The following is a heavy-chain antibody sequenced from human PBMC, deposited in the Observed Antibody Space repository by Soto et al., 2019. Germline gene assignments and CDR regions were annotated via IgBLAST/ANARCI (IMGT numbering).Heavy chain of an antibody. CDR2: SIPIFGTA. D-gene: IGHD5-18*01. V-gene: IGHV1-69*01. J-gene: IGHJ4*02. CDR1: GGTFSSYA. Sequence: QVQLVHSGAEVKKPGSSVKVSCKASGGTFSSYAISWVRHAPGQGLEWMGGSIPIFGTANYAQKFQGRVTINADESTSTAYMELSSLRSEDTGVYYCAREGRGYSYFYVAHYLGQVTLVTVSS. CDR3: AREGRGYSYFYVAHY.